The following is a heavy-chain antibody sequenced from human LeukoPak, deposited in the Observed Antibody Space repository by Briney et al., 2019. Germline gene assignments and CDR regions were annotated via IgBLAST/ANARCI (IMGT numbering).Heavy chain of an antibody. D-gene: IGHD2-15*01. CDR1: GGSISSSSYY. Sequence: SETLSLTCTVSGGSISSSSYYWGWIRQPPGKGLEWIGSIYYSGSTYYNPSLKSRVTISVDTSKNQFSLKLSSVTAADTAVYYCARGVYCSGGSCYSRPFDYWGQGTLVTVSS. CDR2: IYYSGST. J-gene: IGHJ4*02. V-gene: IGHV4-39*07. CDR3: ARGVYCSGGSCYSRPFDY.